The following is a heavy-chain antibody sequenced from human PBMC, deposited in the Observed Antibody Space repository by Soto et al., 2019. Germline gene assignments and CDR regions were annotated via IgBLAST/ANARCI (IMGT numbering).Heavy chain of an antibody. CDR2: INPSGGST. Sequence: GASVKVSCKASGYTFTSYYMHWVRQAPGQGLEWMGIINPSGGSTSYAQKFQGRVTMTRDTSTSTVYMELSSLRSEDTAVYYCARLRIATNNYKWFDPWGQGTLVTVSS. J-gene: IGHJ5*02. V-gene: IGHV1-46*01. CDR1: GYTFTSYY. CDR3: ARLRIATNNYKWFDP. D-gene: IGHD2-21*01.